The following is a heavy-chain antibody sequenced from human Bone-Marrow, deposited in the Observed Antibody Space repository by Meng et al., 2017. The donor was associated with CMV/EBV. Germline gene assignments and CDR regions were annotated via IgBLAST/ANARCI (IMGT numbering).Heavy chain of an antibody. D-gene: IGHD3-3*01. Sequence: SETLSLTCSVSGDSISSYYWSWIRQPPGKGLEWIGYIYYSGSTNYNPSLKSRVTISVDTSKNQFSLKLSSVTAADTAVYYCARERTVDYDFWSGYPGRVTPYFWDIWGQGTMVTVSS. CDR1: GDSISSYY. V-gene: IGHV4-59*01. J-gene: IGHJ3*02. CDR2: IYYSGST. CDR3: ARERTVDYDFWSGYPGRVTPYFWDI.